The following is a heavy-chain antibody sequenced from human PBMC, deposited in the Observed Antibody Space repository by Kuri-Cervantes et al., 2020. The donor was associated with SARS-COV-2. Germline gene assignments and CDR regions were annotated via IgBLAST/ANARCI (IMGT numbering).Heavy chain of an antibody. V-gene: IGHV3-30*18. J-gene: IGHJ6*02. CDR1: GFRFNTYT. D-gene: IGHD3-22*01. Sequence: GGSLRLSCTASGFRFNTYTMIWVRHPPGKGLEWVAVISYDGSNKYYADSVKGRFTISRDNSKNTLYLQMNSLRAEDTAVYYCAKDYYDSSGYFYYYYYGMDVWGQGTTVTVSS. CDR2: ISYDGSNK. CDR3: AKDYYDSSGYFYYYYYGMDV.